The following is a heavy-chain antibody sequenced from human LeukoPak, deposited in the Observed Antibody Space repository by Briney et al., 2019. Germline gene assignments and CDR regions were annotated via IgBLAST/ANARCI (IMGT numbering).Heavy chain of an antibody. CDR2: IKSKTDGGTT. CDR1: GFTFSNAW. Sequence: SGGSLRLSCAASGFTFSNAWMSWVRQAPGRGLEWVGRIKSKTDGGTTDYAAPVKGRFSISRDDSKNTLYLQMNSLKTEDTAVYYCTTETGKWLRFLARESRYNYYYYMDVWGKGTTVTISS. D-gene: IGHD5-12*01. CDR3: TTETGKWLRFLARESRYNYYYYMDV. J-gene: IGHJ6*03. V-gene: IGHV3-15*01.